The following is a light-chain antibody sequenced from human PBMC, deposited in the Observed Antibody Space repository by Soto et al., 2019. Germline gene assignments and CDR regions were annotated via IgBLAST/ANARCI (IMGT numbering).Light chain of an antibody. V-gene: IGKV1-5*03. CDR1: QRISSW. J-gene: IGKJ1*01. CDR2: KAS. Sequence: DVQGTMCVSTLSATVSTRVTITCRASQRISSWLAWYQQKPGKAAKLLIYKASSLKSGVPSRCSGSGSGTEFTLTISSLQPDDFATYYCQQYNSYYPGTFGQGTKVDNK. CDR3: QQYNSYYPGT.